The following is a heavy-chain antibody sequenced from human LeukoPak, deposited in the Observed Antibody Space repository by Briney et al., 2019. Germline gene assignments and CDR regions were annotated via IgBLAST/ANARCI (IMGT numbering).Heavy chain of an antibody. D-gene: IGHD4-17*01. J-gene: IGHJ6*01. CDR1: GGSISSYY. V-gene: IGHV4-59*01. CDR3: ARHFKVDYGDSASNSYGKDV. Sequence: SETLSLTCTVSGGSISSYYWSWIRQPPGKGLEWNGYIYYSGSTNYNPSLKRRVTISVVTSENQSSLKRGSVTTADSAVYYCARHFKVDYGDSASNSYGKDVWGPETTVTVSS. CDR2: IYYSGST.